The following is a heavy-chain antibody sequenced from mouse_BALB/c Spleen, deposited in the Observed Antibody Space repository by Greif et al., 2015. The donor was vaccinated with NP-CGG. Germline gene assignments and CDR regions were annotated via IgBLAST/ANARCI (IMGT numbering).Heavy chain of an antibody. D-gene: IGHD1-1*01. J-gene: IGHJ2*01. CDR3: ARGRNYGSSYYFDY. CDR2: ISSGGST. Sequence: EVKLMESGGGLVKPGGSLKLSCAASGFTFSSYAMSWVRQTPEKRLEWVASISSGGSTYYPDSVKGRFTISRDNARNILYLQMSSLRFEDTAMYYCARGRNYGSSYYFDYWGQGTTLTVSS. CDR1: GFTFSSYA. V-gene: IGHV5-6-5*01.